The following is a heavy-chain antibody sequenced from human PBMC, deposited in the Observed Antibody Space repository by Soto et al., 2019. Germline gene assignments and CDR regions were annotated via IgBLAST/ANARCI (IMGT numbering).Heavy chain of an antibody. CDR1: GGSISSGDYY. CDR3: ARVGFGELLAHGMDV. CDR2: IYYSGST. V-gene: IGHV4-30-4*01. D-gene: IGHD3-10*01. Sequence: QVQLQESGPGLVKPSQTLSLTCTVSGGSISSGDYYWSWIRQPPGKGLEWIGYIYYSGSTYYNPSLKSRVVISVDTSKNQFSLKLISVTAADTSVYYCARVGFGELLAHGMDVWGQGTTVTVSS. J-gene: IGHJ6*02.